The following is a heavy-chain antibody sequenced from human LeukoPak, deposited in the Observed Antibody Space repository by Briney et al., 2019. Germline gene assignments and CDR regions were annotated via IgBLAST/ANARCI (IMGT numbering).Heavy chain of an antibody. CDR1: GFASSSFE. Sequence: GGSLRLSCAASGFASSSFEMNWVRQAPGGGLEWVSYITSSDSTIYYADSVKGRFTISRDNAKNSLYLQMNSLRAEDTAVYYCARGALVGAFDYWGQGTLVTVSS. CDR3: ARGALVGAFDY. D-gene: IGHD1-26*01. CDR2: ITSSDSTI. J-gene: IGHJ4*02. V-gene: IGHV3-48*03.